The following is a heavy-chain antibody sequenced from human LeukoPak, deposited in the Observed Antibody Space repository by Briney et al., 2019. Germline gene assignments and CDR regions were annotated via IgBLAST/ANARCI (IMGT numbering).Heavy chain of an antibody. CDR3: ARDKTGAFDI. CDR1: GFTFSNYW. V-gene: IGHV3-74*01. Sequence: GGSLRLSCAASGFTFSNYWMHWVRQVPGKGLVWVSRINSDGSSTNNADSVKGRFTISRDNAKNSLYLQMNSLRAEDTAVYYCARDKTGAFDIWGQGTMVTVSS. J-gene: IGHJ3*02. CDR2: INSDGSST.